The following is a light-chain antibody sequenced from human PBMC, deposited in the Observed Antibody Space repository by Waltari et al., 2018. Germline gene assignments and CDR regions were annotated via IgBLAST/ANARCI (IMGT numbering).Light chain of an antibody. V-gene: IGLV2-11*01. CDR2: DIN. Sequence: QSALTQPRSVSGSPGHSVTISCTGTSANLVVYNYVSCYQQHPGKAPKVVIYDINKWPSGVPDRFSGSKSGNTASLTISGLQAEDEADYYCCSYEATNTLVFGTGTKVTVL. J-gene: IGLJ1*01. CDR1: SANLVVYNY. CDR3: CSYEATNTLV.